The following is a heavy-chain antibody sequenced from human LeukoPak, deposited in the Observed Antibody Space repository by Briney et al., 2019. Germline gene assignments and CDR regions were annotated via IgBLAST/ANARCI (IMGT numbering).Heavy chain of an antibody. J-gene: IGHJ4*02. CDR1: GFTFSPYG. CDR2: ITSTGPYM. CDR3: TRDGSGWSRDS. V-gene: IGHV3-21*01. D-gene: IGHD6-19*01. Sequence: GGSLRLSCAASGFTFSPYGMTWVRQAPGKGLEWVATITSTGPYMYYADSLKGRFTISRDNAKNSVYLQMNSLRAEDTAVYYCTRDGSGWSRDSWGQGTLVTVSS.